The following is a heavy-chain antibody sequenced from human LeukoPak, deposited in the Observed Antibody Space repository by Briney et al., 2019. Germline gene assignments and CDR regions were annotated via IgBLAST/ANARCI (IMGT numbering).Heavy chain of an antibody. CDR1: GGSLSGYY. CDR2: INHGGRP. Sequence: SETLSLSCVVQGGSLSGYYWSWIRQSPEKGLEWIGEINHGGRPNYNPSLKNRVVISVDTSKNQFSLRLTSVSAADTGVYFCAILRTAYGDYHDYWGQGTLVTVSS. V-gene: IGHV4-34*01. J-gene: IGHJ4*02. D-gene: IGHD4-17*01. CDR3: AILRTAYGDYHDY.